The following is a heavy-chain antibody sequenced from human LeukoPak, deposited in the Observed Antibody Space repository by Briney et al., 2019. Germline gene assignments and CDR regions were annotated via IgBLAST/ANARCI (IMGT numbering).Heavy chain of an antibody. J-gene: IGHJ3*02. D-gene: IGHD6-13*01. CDR2: IYYSGST. Sequence: SETLSLTCTVSDDSIGDYYRGWIRQPPGKGLEWIGYIYYSGSTNYNPSLKSRVTISVDTSKNQFSLKLSSVTAADTAVYYCARGIAAARYDAFDIWGQGTMVTVSS. V-gene: IGHV4-59*01. CDR3: ARGIAAARYDAFDI. CDR1: DDSIGDYY.